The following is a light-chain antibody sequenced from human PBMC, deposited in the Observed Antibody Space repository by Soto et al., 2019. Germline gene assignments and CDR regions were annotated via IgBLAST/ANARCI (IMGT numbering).Light chain of an antibody. Sequence: EVVLTQSPSTLSLTPGERATLSCRASQSVSNNYLAWYQQKPGQAPRLLIYGASNRATGIPDRFSGSGSGTDFTLTISRLEPEDFAVYYCQQYGSSGTFGQGTKVAI. CDR3: QQYGSSGT. CDR2: GAS. CDR1: QSVSNNY. V-gene: IGKV3-20*01. J-gene: IGKJ1*01.